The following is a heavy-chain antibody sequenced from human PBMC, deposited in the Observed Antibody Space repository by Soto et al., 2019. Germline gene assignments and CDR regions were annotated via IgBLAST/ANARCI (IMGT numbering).Heavy chain of an antibody. CDR3: ARTERAACTDWRFDP. Sequence: QLQLQESGPGLVTPSETLSLTCTVSGGSISSSSFHWGWIRQPPGKGLEWIGSIYYSGRTYYSPSLMCRVTVAVDTSKNQSSLTLGAGPSADTAVYYRARTERAACTDWRFDPWRQGPLVTVSS. J-gene: IGHJ5*02. CDR1: GGSISSSSFH. V-gene: IGHV4-39*01. CDR2: IYYSGRT. D-gene: IGHD2-8*02.